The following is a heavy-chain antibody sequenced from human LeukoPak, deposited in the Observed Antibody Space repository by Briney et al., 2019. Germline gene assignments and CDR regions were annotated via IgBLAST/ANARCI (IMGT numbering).Heavy chain of an antibody. CDR2: MSWNSGSI. D-gene: IGHD3-10*01. CDR3: AKDIRSVAGSGSYHSP. J-gene: IGHJ5*02. V-gene: IGHV3-9*01. CDR1: GFTFDDYG. Sequence: GGSLRLSCAASGFTFDDYGMHWVRQAPGKGLEWVSGMSWNSGSIGYADSVKGRFTISRDTAKNSLYLQMNSLRAEHTALYYCAKDIRSVAGSGSYHSPSGPGTLVTVSP.